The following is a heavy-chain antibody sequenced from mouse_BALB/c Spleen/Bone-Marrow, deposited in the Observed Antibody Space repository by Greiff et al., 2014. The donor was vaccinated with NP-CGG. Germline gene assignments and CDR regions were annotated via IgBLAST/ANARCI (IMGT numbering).Heavy chain of an antibody. CDR2: IWAGGST. CDR1: GFSLTSYG. J-gene: IGHJ1*01. V-gene: IGHV2-9*02. D-gene: IGHD2-3*01. Sequence: VKLMESGPGLVAPSQSLSITCTVSGFSLTSYGVHWVRQPPGKGLEWLGVIWAGGSTNYNSALMSRLSISKDNSKSQVFLKMNSLQTDYTAMYYCARVYLWYFDVWGAGTTVTVSS. CDR3: ARVYLWYFDV.